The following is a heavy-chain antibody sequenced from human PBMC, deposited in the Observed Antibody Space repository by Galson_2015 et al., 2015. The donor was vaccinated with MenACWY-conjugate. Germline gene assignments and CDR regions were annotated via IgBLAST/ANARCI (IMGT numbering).Heavy chain of an antibody. J-gene: IGHJ4*02. V-gene: IGHV3-23*01. CDR2: ISGSGGST. Sequence: SLRLSCAASGFTFSSYAMSWVRQAPGKGLEWVSAISGSGGSTYYADSVKGRFTISRDNSKNTLYLQMNSLRAEDTAVYYCAEDRMVRGVIIYVDYWGQGTLVTVSS. CDR3: AEDRMVRGVIIYVDY. CDR1: GFTFSSYA. D-gene: IGHD3-10*01.